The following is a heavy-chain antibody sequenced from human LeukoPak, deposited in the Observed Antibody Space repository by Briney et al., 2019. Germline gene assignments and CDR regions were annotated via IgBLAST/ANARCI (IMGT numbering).Heavy chain of an antibody. CDR2: IHYSGST. J-gene: IGHJ4*02. V-gene: IGHV4-59*01. CDR1: GGSISNYY. CDR3: ARDTGSDPLFDY. Sequence: SETLSLTCTVSGGSISNYYWSWIRQPPGKGLEWIGYIHYSGSTNYNPSLKSRVTISVDTSKNQFSLKLSSVTAADTAVYYCARDTGSDPLFDYWGQGTLVTVSS.